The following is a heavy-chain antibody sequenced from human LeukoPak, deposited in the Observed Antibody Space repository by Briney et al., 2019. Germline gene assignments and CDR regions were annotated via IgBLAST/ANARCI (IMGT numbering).Heavy chain of an antibody. J-gene: IGHJ4*02. D-gene: IGHD3-3*01. Sequence: SETLSLTCTVSGGSISSSSYYWGWLRQPPGTGLEWIGSIYYSGSTYYNPSLKSRVTISVDTSKNQFSLKLSSVTAADTAVYYCARQPPTLDFWSGYMASQYYFDYWGQGTLVTVSS. CDR3: ARQPPTLDFWSGYMASQYYFDY. V-gene: IGHV4-39*01. CDR2: IYYSGST. CDR1: GGSISSSSYY.